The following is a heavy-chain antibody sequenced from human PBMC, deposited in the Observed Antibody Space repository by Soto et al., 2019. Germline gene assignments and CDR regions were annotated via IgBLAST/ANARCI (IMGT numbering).Heavy chain of an antibody. V-gene: IGHV4-31*03. CDR3: ARATHPYYYDSPFDY. Sequence: SETLSLTCTVSGGSISSGGYYWSWIRQHPGKGMEWIGYIYYSGSTYYNPSLKGRVTISVDTSKNQLSLKLSSVTAADTAVYYCARATHPYYYDSPFDYWGQGTLVTVSS. CDR1: GGSISSGGYY. CDR2: IYYSGST. D-gene: IGHD3-22*01. J-gene: IGHJ4*02.